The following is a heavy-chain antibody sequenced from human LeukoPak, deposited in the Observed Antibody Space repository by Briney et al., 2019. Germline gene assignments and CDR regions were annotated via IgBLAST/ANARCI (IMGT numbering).Heavy chain of an antibody. CDR2: LSSSGLRT. Sequence: GGSLRLSCAASGFTFSSYAMTWVRQAPGKGLEWVSALSSSGLRTYYADSVKGRFAISRDNSKNTLYLQMNSLRAKDTAVYYCAKTTVSGSPLYYFDYWGQGTLVTVSS. D-gene: IGHD6-6*01. V-gene: IGHV3-23*01. J-gene: IGHJ4*02. CDR3: AKTTVSGSPLYYFDY. CDR1: GFTFSSYA.